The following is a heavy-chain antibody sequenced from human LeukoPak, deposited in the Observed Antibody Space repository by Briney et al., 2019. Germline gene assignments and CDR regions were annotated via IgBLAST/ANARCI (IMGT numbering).Heavy chain of an antibody. J-gene: IGHJ4*02. CDR3: AKDSTRYYGVLTVNLREKGALDY. Sequence: PGGSLRLSCAASGFTFSSYWMHWVRQAPGKGLVWVSRINSDGSSTSYADSVKGRFTISRDNAKNTLYLQMNSLRAEDTAVYYCAKDSTRYYGVLTVNLREKGALDYWGQGTLVTVSS. CDR1: GFTFSSYW. D-gene: IGHD3-9*01. V-gene: IGHV3-74*01. CDR2: INSDGSST.